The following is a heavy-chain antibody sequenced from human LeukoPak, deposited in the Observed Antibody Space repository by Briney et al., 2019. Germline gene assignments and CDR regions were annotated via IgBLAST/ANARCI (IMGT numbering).Heavy chain of an antibody. CDR3: TKDRTGASAS. CDR1: GFTFRNYA. V-gene: IGHV3-30*02. Sequence: PGGSLRLSCAASGFTFRNYALHWVRQAPGKGLEWVAFIRYDESNKYYADSVKGRSTISRDNSKNTLYLLMNSLRAEDTAMYYCTKDRTGASASWGQGTLVTVSS. J-gene: IGHJ5*02. CDR2: IRYDESNK. D-gene: IGHD2-8*02.